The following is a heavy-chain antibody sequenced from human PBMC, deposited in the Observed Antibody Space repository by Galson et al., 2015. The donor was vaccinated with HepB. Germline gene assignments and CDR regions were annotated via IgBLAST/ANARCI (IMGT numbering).Heavy chain of an antibody. J-gene: IGHJ6*02. V-gene: IGHV3-23*01. CDR2: ITSSGGST. D-gene: IGHD2-15*01. CDR1: GFTFSSYA. Sequence: SLRLSCAGSGFTFSSYAMTWVRQAPGKGLEWVSAITSSGGSTYYADSVKGRFTISRDNPKNTLYLQMNSLRAEDTAVYYCARDHCSGGSCYSSVLLRHYYYYGMDVWGQGTTVTVSS. CDR3: ARDHCSGGSCYSSVLLRHYYYYGMDV.